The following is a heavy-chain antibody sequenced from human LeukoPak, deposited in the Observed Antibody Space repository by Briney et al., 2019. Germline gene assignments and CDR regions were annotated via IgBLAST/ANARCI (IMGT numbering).Heavy chain of an antibody. CDR1: RCSISSSSYS. CDR3: ARHVTPYTSSSLDY. CDR2: IYYSGST. V-gene: IGHV4-39*01. J-gene: IGHJ4*02. Sequence: ASDTLSLTCTLSRCSISSSSYSWGWIRQPPGKGLEWIGSIYYSGSTHYNPSLKSRVTISVDTSKNQFSLRLSSVTAADTAVYYCARHVTPYTSSSLDYWGQGTLVTVSS. D-gene: IGHD6-6*01.